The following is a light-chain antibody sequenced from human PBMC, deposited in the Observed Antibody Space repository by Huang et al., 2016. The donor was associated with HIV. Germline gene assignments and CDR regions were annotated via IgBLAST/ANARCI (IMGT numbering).Light chain of an antibody. Sequence: DIQMTQSPSSLSASVGDRVTITCQASQDSSNYLNWYKKKPGKAPKLRIDDASNLESGGPSRFSGSGSGTDFTFTISSLQPEDIATYYCQQYDNLPRTFGQGTKVEIK. CDR3: QQYDNLPRT. J-gene: IGKJ1*01. V-gene: IGKV1-33*01. CDR1: QDSSNY. CDR2: DAS.